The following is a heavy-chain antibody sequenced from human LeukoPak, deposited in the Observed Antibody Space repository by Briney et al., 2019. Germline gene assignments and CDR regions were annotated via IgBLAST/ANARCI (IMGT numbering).Heavy chain of an antibody. CDR2: INHSGST. J-gene: IGHJ6*03. D-gene: IGHD3-10*01. V-gene: IGHV4-34*01. CDR1: GGSFSGYY. CDR3: ARGCLWGMARGVRYYYYHMDV. Sequence: SETLSLTCAVYGGSFSGYYWSWIRQPPGKGLEWIGEINHSGSTNYNPSLKSRVTISVDTSKNQFSLKLSSVTAADTAVYYCARGCLWGMARGVRYYYYHMDVWGKGTTVTVSS.